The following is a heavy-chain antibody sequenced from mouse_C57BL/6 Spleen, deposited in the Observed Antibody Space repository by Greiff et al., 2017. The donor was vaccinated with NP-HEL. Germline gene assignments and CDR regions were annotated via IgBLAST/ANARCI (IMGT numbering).Heavy chain of an antibody. V-gene: IGHV7-3*01. CDR3: ARLANWVHYYAMDY. Sequence: EVKLMESGGGLVQPGGSLSLSCAASGFTFTDYYMSWVRQPPGKALEWLGFIRNKANGYTTEYSASVKGRFTISRDNSQSILYLQMNALRAEDSATYYCARLANWVHYYAMDYWGQGTSVTVSS. D-gene: IGHD4-1*01. CDR2: IRNKANGYTT. J-gene: IGHJ4*01. CDR1: GFTFTDYY.